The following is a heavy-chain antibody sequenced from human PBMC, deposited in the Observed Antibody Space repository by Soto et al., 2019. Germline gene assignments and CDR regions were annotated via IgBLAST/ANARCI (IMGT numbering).Heavy chain of an antibody. CDR1: GFTFRSYW. CDR2: IKQDANEK. Sequence: ESGGGLVQPGGSLRLSCAASGFTFRSYWMSWVRQAPGKGLEWVANIKQDANEKYYVDSVKGRFTISRDNAKNSLYLQMNSLRAEDTAVYYCARDRSSGWYSPDYYYGMDVWGQGTTVTVSS. CDR3: ARDRSSGWYSPDYYYGMDV. D-gene: IGHD6-19*01. J-gene: IGHJ6*02. V-gene: IGHV3-7*03.